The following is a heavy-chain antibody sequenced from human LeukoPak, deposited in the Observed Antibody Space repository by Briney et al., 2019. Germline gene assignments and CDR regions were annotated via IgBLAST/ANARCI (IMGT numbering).Heavy chain of an antibody. V-gene: IGHV4-39*01. Sequence: SETLSLTCTVSGGSFSGSSYYWGWIRQPPGKGLEWIGSIHYSGTTYYNPTLKSRVTISVDTSKKRFSLTLSSVTAADTAVYYCARARYYYDSSGYPSFDYWGQGTLVTVSS. J-gene: IGHJ4*02. CDR1: GGSFSGSSYY. CDR2: IHYSGTT. D-gene: IGHD3-22*01. CDR3: ARARYYYDSSGYPSFDY.